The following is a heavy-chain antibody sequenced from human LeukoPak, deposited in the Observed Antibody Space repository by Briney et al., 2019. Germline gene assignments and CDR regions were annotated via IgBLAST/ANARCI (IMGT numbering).Heavy chain of an antibody. CDR3: ARDGGPVTRPFEDY. CDR2: ISSSSSSYI. Sequence: GGSLRLSCAASGFTFSSYSMNWVRQAPGKGLEWVSSISSSSSSYIYYAGSVKGRFTISRDNAKNSLYLQMNSLRAEDTAVYYCARDGGPVTRPFEDYWGQGTLVTVSS. CDR1: GFTFSSYS. J-gene: IGHJ4*02. D-gene: IGHD4-17*01. V-gene: IGHV3-21*01.